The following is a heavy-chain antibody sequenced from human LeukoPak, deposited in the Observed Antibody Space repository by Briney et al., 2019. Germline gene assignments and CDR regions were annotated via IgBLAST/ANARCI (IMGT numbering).Heavy chain of an antibody. V-gene: IGHV3-7*01. CDR1: GFTFNSYW. J-gene: IGHJ4*02. Sequence: GGSLRLSCVGSGFTFNSYWMSWVRQAPGKGLEWVANIDPDGSEKQYGDPVKGRFTTSRDNAKNSLYLQMNSLRAEDTAIYYCARIYYFGDNNWRYFDNWGQGTLVTVSS. CDR3: ARIYYFGDNNWRYFDN. CDR2: IDPDGSEK. D-gene: IGHD3-10*01.